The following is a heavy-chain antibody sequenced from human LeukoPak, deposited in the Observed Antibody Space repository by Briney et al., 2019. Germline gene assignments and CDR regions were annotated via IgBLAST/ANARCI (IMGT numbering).Heavy chain of an antibody. CDR1: GFTFSSYN. D-gene: IGHD1-14*01. J-gene: IGHJ3*02. Sequence: GGSLRLSCAASGFTFSSYNMNWVRQAPGKGLDLVSSISSSSSYTYYADSVKGRFTISRDNAKNSLYLQMNSLRAEDTAVYYCASRWDGVTEPLDIWGQGTMVTVSS. CDR3: ASRWDGVTEPLDI. CDR2: ISSSSSYT. V-gene: IGHV3-21*01.